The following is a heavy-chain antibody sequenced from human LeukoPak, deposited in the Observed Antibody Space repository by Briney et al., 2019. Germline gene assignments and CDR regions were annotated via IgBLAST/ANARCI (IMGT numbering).Heavy chain of an antibody. Sequence: GGSLRLSCAASGFTFSSYWMHWVRQAPGKGLVWVSRINSDGSSTSYADSVKGRFTISRDYAKNTLYLQMNSLRAEDTAVYYCAKDHITMIVVPFDYWGQGTLVTVSS. V-gene: IGHV3-74*01. CDR3: AKDHITMIVVPFDY. J-gene: IGHJ4*02. D-gene: IGHD3-22*01. CDR2: INSDGSST. CDR1: GFTFSSYW.